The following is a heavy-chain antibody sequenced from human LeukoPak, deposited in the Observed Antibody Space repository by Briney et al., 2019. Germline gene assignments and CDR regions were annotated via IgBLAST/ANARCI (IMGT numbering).Heavy chain of an antibody. CDR2: ISSAGSYI. J-gene: IGHJ4*02. Sequence: GGSLRLSCAASGLIFSSYSMNWFRQAPGKGLEWVSSISSAGSYIYYADSVKGRFTISRDNAKNSLYLQMNGLRAEDTAVYYCARGLSYADYWGQGTLVTVSS. D-gene: IGHD5-18*01. V-gene: IGHV3-21*01. CDR1: GLIFSSYS. CDR3: ARGLSYADY.